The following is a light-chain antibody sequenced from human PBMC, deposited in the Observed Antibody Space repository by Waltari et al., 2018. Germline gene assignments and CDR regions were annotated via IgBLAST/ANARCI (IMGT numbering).Light chain of an antibody. J-gene: IGKJ1*01. CDR3: QHYLRLPVA. CDR1: QSVGRP. V-gene: IGKV3-20*01. CDR2: AAS. Sequence: EIVLKQSPGTLSLSPGERAIVSCRASQSVGRPLAWYQQKPGQAPRLLIYAASNRATGIPDRFIGSGSGTEFSLTISGLEPEDSAVYYCQHYLRLPVAFGQGTKVEIK.